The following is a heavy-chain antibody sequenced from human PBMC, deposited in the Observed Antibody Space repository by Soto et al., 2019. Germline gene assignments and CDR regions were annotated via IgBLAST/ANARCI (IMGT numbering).Heavy chain of an antibody. D-gene: IGHD5-12*01. J-gene: IGHJ6*02. CDR1: GYTFTRSG. Sequence: ASVKVSCKASGYTFTRSGISWVRQAPGQGLEWMGWISTYNGDTNYAQTFQGRVTMTTDTSTSTVHMEVGSLRSDDTAVYYCAREGVAPYYYYGMDVWGQGTPVTGSS. CDR3: AREGVAPYYYYGMDV. V-gene: IGHV1-18*01. CDR2: ISTYNGDT.